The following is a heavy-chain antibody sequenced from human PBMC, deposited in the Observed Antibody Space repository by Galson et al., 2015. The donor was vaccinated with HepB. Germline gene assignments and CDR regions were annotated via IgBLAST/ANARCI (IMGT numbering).Heavy chain of an antibody. CDR2: IDPSDSYT. D-gene: IGHD3-9*01. CDR3: ARHRGPYFDWFDAFDI. CDR1: GYSFTSYW. J-gene: IGHJ3*02. V-gene: IGHV5-10-1*01. Sequence: QSGAEVKKPGESLRISCKGSGYSFTSYWISWVRQMPGKGLEWMGRIDPSDSYTNYSPSFQGHVTISADKSISTAYLQWSSLKASDTAMYYCARHRGPYFDWFDAFDIWGQGTMVTVSS.